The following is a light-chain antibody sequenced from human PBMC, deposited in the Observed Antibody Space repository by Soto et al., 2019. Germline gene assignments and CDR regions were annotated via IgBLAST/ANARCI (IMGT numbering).Light chain of an antibody. CDR3: QQYYTTPSYT. Sequence: DIMMTQSPDSLAVSLGERATINCKSSQSVLYSSNNKNYLTWYQQKPGQPPRLLISWASTRESGVPDRFSGSGSGTDFTLTISSLQAEDVAVYYCQQYYTTPSYTFGQGTKLEIK. CDR1: QSVLYSSNNKNY. J-gene: IGKJ2*01. CDR2: WAS. V-gene: IGKV4-1*01.